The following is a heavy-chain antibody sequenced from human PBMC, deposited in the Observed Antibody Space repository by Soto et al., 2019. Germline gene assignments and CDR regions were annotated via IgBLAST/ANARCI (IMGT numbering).Heavy chain of an antibody. CDR3: ARFLEDYYYYGMDV. J-gene: IGHJ6*02. CDR2: IDPSDSYT. Sequence: PGASLKISCKGSGYSFTSYWISWVRQMPGKGLEWMGRIDPSDSYTNYSPSFQGHVTISADKSISTAYLQWSSLKASDTAMYYCARFLEDYYYYGMDVWGQGTTVTVSS. D-gene: IGHD3-3*01. V-gene: IGHV5-10-1*01. CDR1: GYSFTSYW.